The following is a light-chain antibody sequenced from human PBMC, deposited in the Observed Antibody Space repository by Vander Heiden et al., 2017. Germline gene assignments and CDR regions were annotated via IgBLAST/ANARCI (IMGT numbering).Light chain of an antibody. CDR2: RNT. J-gene: IGLJ2*01. Sequence: LTQPPSASGPPVQCVTVSCSGSSSNNGINYVYWYQQLPAPAPQLLTYRNTQRPPGVPDRFSGSKSGTSASLAISGLRSEDEADYYCAAWDDSLSGVLFGGGTKLTVL. V-gene: IGLV1-47*01. CDR3: AAWDDSLSGVL. CDR1: SSNNGINY.